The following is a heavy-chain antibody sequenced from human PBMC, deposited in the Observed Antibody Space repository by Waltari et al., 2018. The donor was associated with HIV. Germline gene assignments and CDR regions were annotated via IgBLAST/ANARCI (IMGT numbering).Heavy chain of an antibody. CDR1: GFTIGDYA. J-gene: IGHJ4*02. V-gene: IGHV3-49*03. CDR3: SRDNRQWDY. Sequence: EVQLVESGGGLVQPGRSLRLSCTTSGFTIGDYAMGWFRQAPGKGLEWIGFIRSKVSGGTTEYAASVKGRFTISRDDSNSIVFLQMDSLKTEDTAMYYCSRDNRQWDYWGQGTLVTVSS. CDR2: IRSKVSGGTT. D-gene: IGHD2-8*01.